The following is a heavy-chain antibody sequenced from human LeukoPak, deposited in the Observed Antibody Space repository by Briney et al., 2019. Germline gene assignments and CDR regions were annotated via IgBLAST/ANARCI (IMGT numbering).Heavy chain of an antibody. J-gene: IGHJ3*02. Sequence: SVKVSCKASGGTFSSYAISWVRQAPGQGLEWMGGIIPIFGTANYAQKFQGRVTITTDESTSTAYMELSSLRSEDTAVYYCARGRRTQLWPTAFDIWGQGTMVTVSS. D-gene: IGHD5-18*01. CDR2: IIPIFGTA. V-gene: IGHV1-69*05. CDR1: GGTFSSYA. CDR3: ARGRRTQLWPTAFDI.